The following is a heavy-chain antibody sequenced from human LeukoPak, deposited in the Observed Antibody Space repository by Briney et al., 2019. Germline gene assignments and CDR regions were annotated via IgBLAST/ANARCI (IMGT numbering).Heavy chain of an antibody. CDR3: ATKSIGWYPYYFDY. J-gene: IGHJ4*02. CDR1: GGSISSYY. CDR2: IYYSGST. Sequence: SETLSLTCTVSGGSISSYYWSWIRQPPGKGLEWIGYIYYSGSTNYNPSLKSRVTISVDTSKNQFSLKLSSVTAADTAVYYCATKSIGWYPYYFDYGAREPWSPSPQ. V-gene: IGHV4-59*01. D-gene: IGHD6-19*01.